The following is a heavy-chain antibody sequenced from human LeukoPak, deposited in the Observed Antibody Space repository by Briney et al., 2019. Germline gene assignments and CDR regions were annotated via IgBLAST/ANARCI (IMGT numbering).Heavy chain of an antibody. Sequence: SETLSLTCTVSGGSISSYYWSWIRQPAGKGLECIGPIYTTGNTNYNPSLKSRVTMSVDTSKNQFSPTLSSVTAADTAVYYCARGQKYRNGYTVTELGSGYFDYWGQGTLVTVSS. CDR3: ARGQKYRNGYTVTELGSGYFDY. CDR1: GGSISSYY. V-gene: IGHV4-4*07. CDR2: IYTTGNT. J-gene: IGHJ4*02. D-gene: IGHD5-18*01.